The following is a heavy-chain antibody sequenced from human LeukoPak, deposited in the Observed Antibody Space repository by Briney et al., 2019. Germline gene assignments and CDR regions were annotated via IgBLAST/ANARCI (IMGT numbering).Heavy chain of an antibody. CDR2: MRFDGSNR. V-gene: IGHV3-30*02. CDR1: GFIFSKYG. CDR3: EKMGRGFNIGGPYFDY. Sequence: PGGSLGLSCAASGFIFSKYGMHWVRQAPGKGLECVASMRFDGSNRFHADSVKGRFTISRDNSNNTLHLQMNSVRPEDTAVYYCEKMGRGFNIGGPYFDYWGQGALVTVSS. D-gene: IGHD2/OR15-2a*01. J-gene: IGHJ4*02.